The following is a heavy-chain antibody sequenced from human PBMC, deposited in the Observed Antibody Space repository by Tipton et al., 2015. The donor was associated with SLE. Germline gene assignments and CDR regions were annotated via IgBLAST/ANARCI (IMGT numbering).Heavy chain of an antibody. D-gene: IGHD6-19*01. CDR3: ARVDSSGWHYYYYYMDV. CDR2: IFYSGST. CDR1: GGSISSGEHY. V-gene: IGHV4-30-4*01. Sequence: TLSLTCTVSGGSISSGEHYWSWIRQPPGKGLEWIGYIFYSGSTYYNPSLKSRVTISVDTSKNQFSLKLSSVTAADTAVYYCARVDSSGWHYYYYYMDVWGKGTTVTVSS. J-gene: IGHJ6*03.